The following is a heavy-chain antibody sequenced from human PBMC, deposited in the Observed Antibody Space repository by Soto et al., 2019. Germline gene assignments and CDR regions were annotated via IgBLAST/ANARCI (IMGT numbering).Heavy chain of an antibody. V-gene: IGHV4-34*01. CDR3: ASLGATMSPFDY. CDR2: INHSGST. D-gene: IGHD5-12*01. CDR1: GGSFSGYD. J-gene: IGHJ4*02. Sequence: QVQLQQWGAGLLKPSETLSLTCAVYGGSFSGYDWSWIRQPPGKGLEWIGEINHSGSTNYNPSLKSRVTISVDTSKNQFSLKLSSVTAADTAVYYCASLGATMSPFDYWGQGTLVTVSS.